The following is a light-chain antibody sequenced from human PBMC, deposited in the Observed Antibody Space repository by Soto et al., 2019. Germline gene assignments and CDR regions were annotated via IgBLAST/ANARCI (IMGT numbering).Light chain of an antibody. J-gene: IGKJ1*01. V-gene: IGKV4-1*01. CDR2: WAS. CDR1: QSVLYSSNNKNY. Sequence: DIVMTQSPDSLAVSLGERATINCKSSQSVLYSSNNKNYLAWYQQKPGQPPKLLIYWASTRESGVPDRFSGSRSGTDFTLHISSLQAEDVAVYYCKQYYSTPHLTFGQGTKVEIK. CDR3: KQYYSTPHLT.